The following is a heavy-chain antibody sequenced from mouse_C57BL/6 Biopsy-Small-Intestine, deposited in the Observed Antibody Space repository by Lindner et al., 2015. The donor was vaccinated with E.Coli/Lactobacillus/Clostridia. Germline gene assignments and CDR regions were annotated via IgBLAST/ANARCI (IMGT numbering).Heavy chain of an antibody. V-gene: IGHV1-54*01. J-gene: IGHJ2*01. CDR2: INPGSGGT. Sequence: VQLQESGAELVRPGTSVKVSRRASGYAFTDYLIEWIKQRPGQGLEWIGVINPGSGGTNYNEKFKGKATLTADKSSSTAYMQLSSLTSEDSAVYFCARNYGNNWRVDYWGQGTTLTVSS. CDR1: GYAFTDYL. CDR3: ARNYGNNWRVDY. D-gene: IGHD1-1*01.